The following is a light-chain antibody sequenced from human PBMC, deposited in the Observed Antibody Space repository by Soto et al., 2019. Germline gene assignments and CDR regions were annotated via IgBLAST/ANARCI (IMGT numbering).Light chain of an antibody. CDR2: EVS. CDR1: SSDVGGYKY. J-gene: IGLJ2*01. CDR3: SSYTSGTSRVV. V-gene: IGLV2-14*01. Sequence: QSALTQPASVSGSPGQSITISCTGTSSDVGGYKYVSWYQQHPGKAPKVIIYEVSNRPSGVSNRFSGSKSGNTASLTISGLQAEDEADYYCSSYTSGTSRVVFGGGTKLTVL.